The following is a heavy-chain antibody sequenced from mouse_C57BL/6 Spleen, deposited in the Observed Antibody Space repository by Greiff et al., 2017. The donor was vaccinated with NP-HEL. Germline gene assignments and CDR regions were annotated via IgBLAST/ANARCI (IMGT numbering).Heavy chain of an antibody. V-gene: IGHV1-81*01. J-gene: IGHJ1*03. D-gene: IGHD1-1*01. CDR3: ARFITTVVATRYFDV. Sequence: QVQLKQSGAELARPGASVKLSCKASGYTFTSYGISWVKQRTGQGLEWIGEIYPRSGNTYYNEKFKGKATLTADKSSSTAYMELRRLPSEDSAVYFCARFITTVVATRYFDVWGTGTPVTVSS. CDR2: IYPRSGNT. CDR1: GYTFTSYG.